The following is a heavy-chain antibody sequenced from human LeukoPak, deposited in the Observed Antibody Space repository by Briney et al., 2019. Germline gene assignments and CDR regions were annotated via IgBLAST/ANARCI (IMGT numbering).Heavy chain of an antibody. J-gene: IGHJ3*02. CDR2: ISSSGSTI. CDR3: ARDLGLHHAFDI. CDR1: GFTFSDYY. D-gene: IGHD3-10*01. V-gene: IGHV3-11*04. Sequence: KPGGSLRLSCAASGFTFSDYYMSWIRQAPGKGLEWVSYISSSGSTIHYADSVKGRFTISRDNAKNSVYLQMNSLRAEDTAVYYCARDLGLHHAFDIWGQGTMVTISS.